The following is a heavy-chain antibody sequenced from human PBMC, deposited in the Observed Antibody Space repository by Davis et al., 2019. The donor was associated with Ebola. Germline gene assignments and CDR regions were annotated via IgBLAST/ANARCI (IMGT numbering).Heavy chain of an antibody. Sequence: AASVKVSCKASGYTFTDYYIHWVRQATGQGLEWMGWMNPNSGNTGYARKFQDRVTMTRDTSMNTAYMELSSLRSEDTAVYYCARRRWSSSGCIFSWGQGTMVTVSS. CDR3: ARRRWSSSGCIFS. CDR1: GYTFTDYY. V-gene: IGHV1-8*02. CDR2: MNPNSGNT. J-gene: IGHJ3*01. D-gene: IGHD3-22*01.